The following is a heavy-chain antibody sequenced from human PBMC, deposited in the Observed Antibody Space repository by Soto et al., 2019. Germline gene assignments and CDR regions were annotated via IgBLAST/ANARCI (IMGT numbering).Heavy chain of an antibody. V-gene: IGHV3-74*01. CDR2: INSDGSST. Sequence: GGSLRLSCAASGFTFSSYWMHWVRQAPGKGLVWVSRINSDGSSTSYADSVKGRFTISRDNAKNTLYLQMNSLRAEDTAVYYCATPSVRGVQDYYYYYMDVWGKGTTVTVSS. J-gene: IGHJ6*03. CDR1: GFTFSSYW. CDR3: ATPSVRGVQDYYYYYMDV. D-gene: IGHD3-10*01.